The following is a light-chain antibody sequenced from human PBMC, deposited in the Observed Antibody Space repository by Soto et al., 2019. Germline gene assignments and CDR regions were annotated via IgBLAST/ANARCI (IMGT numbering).Light chain of an antibody. CDR2: DAS. CDR3: QQRSNWPPYT. V-gene: IGKV3-11*01. J-gene: IGKJ2*01. Sequence: EIVLTQSPATLSLSPGERATLSCRASQSVSSYLAWYQQKPGQAPRLLIYDASNSATGIPARFSGSGSGTDFPLTISSVEPEDVAVYYCQQRSNWPPYTFGQGTKLEIK. CDR1: QSVSSY.